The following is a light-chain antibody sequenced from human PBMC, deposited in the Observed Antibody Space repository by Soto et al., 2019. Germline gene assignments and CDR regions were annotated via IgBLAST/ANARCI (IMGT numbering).Light chain of an antibody. CDR3: CSYAGSYIFYV. V-gene: IGLV2-11*01. CDR1: SSDVGGYNY. CDR2: DVN. Sequence: QSALTQPRSVSGSPGQSVTISCTGTSSDVGGYNYVSWYQQYPGKAPKLMIYDVNKRPSGVPDRFSGSKSGNTASLTISGLQADDEADYYCCSYAGSYIFYVFGTGTKVTVL. J-gene: IGLJ1*01.